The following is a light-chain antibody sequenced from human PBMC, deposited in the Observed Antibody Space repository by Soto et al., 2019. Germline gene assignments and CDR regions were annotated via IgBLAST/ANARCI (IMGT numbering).Light chain of an antibody. CDR2: EDS. CDR1: ALPKQY. Sequence: SSELAQPPSVSVSPGQTARIPCSGAALPKQYAYWYQQKPGQAPVMVIHEDSERPSGIPERFSGSSSGTTVTLTITGVQAEDEADYYRQSADSSGSYVIFGGGTKLTVL. J-gene: IGLJ2*01. CDR3: QSADSSGSYVI. V-gene: IGLV3-25*03.